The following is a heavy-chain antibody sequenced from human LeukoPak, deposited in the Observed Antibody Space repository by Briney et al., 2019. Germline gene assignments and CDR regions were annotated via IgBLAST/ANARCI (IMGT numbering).Heavy chain of an antibody. CDR2: VDYSGTT. CDR3: SRGQYRHDY. J-gene: IGHJ4*02. CDR1: GGSISSSSYY. V-gene: IGHV4-61*05. D-gene: IGHD2-2*01. Sequence: SETLSLTCTVSGGSISSSSYYWGWIRQPPGKRLEWIGYVDYSGTTDYNPSLKSRVTISLDTSKNQFSLTLNSVTAADTAVYYCSRGQYRHDYWGQGTLVTVSS.